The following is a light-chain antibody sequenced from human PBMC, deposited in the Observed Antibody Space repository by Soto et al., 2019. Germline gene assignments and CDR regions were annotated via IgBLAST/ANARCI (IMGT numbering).Light chain of an antibody. J-gene: IGKJ3*01. CDR3: QQNYTTPFT. Sequence: DIVMTQSPDSLAVSLGERATINCKSSQDILYSSNNRNYLAWYQQKPGQPPKLLISWASTRESGVPDRFSGSGSGTDFNLNISILQAEDVAVYYCQQNYTTPFTFGPGTKVDIK. CDR1: QDILYSSNNRNY. V-gene: IGKV4-1*01. CDR2: WAS.